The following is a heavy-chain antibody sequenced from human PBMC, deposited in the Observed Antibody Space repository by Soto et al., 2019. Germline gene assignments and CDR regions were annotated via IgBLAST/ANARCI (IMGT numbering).Heavy chain of an antibody. V-gene: IGHV3-21*01. CDR2: ISSSSSYI. Sequence: PGGSLRLSCAASGFTFSSHSMNWVRQAPGKGLEWVSSISSSSSYIYYADSVKGRFTISRDNAKNSLYLQMNSLRAEDTAVYYCARGPHSVVVVAATRGWFDPWGQGTLVTVSS. CDR3: ARGPHSVVVVAATRGWFDP. D-gene: IGHD2-15*01. J-gene: IGHJ5*02. CDR1: GFTFSSHS.